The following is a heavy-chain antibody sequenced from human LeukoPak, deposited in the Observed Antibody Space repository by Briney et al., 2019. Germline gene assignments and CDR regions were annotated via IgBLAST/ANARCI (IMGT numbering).Heavy chain of an antibody. CDR1: GFTFSDYY. V-gene: IGHV3-11*06. CDR2: ISSSSSYI. Sequence: PGGSLRLSCAASGFTFSDYYMNWIRQAPGKGLEWVSSISSSSSYIYYADSVKGRFTISRDNAKNSLYLQMNSLRAEDTAVYYCARDPGQWAGRGQGTLVTVSS. J-gene: IGHJ4*02. D-gene: IGHD6-19*01. CDR3: ARDPGQWAG.